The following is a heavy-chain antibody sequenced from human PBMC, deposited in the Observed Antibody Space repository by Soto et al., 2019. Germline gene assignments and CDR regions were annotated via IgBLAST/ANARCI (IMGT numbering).Heavy chain of an antibody. J-gene: IGHJ3*02. CDR3: ARMGTAKYYYDSSGYHAFDI. CDR1: GGSISSGGYS. CDR2: IYHSGST. V-gene: IGHV4-30-2*01. Sequence: PSETLSLTCAVSGGSISSGGYSWSWIRQPPGKGLEWIGYIYHSGSTYYNPSLKSRVTISVDRSKNQFSLKLSSVTAADTAVYYCARMGTAKYYYDSSGYHAFDIWGQGTMVTVSS. D-gene: IGHD3-22*01.